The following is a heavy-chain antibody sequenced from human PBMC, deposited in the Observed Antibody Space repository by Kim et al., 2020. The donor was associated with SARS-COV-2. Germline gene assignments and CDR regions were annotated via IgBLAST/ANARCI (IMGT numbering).Heavy chain of an antibody. CDR3: VIDLGAIGTPRGVLY. CDR2: ISAHNGNT. J-gene: IGHJ4*02. V-gene: IGHV1-18*01. D-gene: IGHD1-1*01. CDR1: GYTFSDYG. Sequence: ASVKVSCKASGYTFSDYGFIWVRQAPGQGLEWMAWISAHNGNTNFAQNFLGRVTITTETSTRTAYMELRSLRSDDTAIYYCVIDLGAIGTPRGVLYWVLG.